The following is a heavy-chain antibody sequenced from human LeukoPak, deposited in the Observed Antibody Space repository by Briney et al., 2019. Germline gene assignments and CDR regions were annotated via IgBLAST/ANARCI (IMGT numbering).Heavy chain of an antibody. CDR2: INSDGSEG. CDR1: GFTFSGFW. V-gene: IGHV3-7*03. Sequence: PGGSLRLSCAVSGFTFSGFWMSWSRQAPGKGLEWVASINSDGSEGYYADVVKGRFTISRDNAKNSLYLQMNSLRAEDTAVYYCASSPIVGVSFDYWGQGTLVTVSS. D-gene: IGHD1-26*01. J-gene: IGHJ4*02. CDR3: ASSPIVGVSFDY.